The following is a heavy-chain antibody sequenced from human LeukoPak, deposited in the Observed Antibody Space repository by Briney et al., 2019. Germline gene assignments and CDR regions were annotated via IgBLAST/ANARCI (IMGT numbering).Heavy chain of an antibody. J-gene: IGHJ4*02. D-gene: IGHD4-11*01. CDR3: ARDRRSMTTNFDY. V-gene: IGHV3-21*01. CDR2: ISSSSSYI. Sequence: GGSLRLSCAASGFTFSSYSMNWVRQAPGKGLEWVSSISSSSSYIYYADSVKGRFTISRDNAKNSLYLQMNSLRAEDTAVYYCARDRRSMTTNFDYWGQGTPVTVSS. CDR1: GFTFSSYS.